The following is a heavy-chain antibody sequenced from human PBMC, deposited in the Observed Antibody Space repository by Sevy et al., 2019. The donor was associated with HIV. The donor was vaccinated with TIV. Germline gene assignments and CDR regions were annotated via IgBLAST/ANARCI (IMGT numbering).Heavy chain of an antibody. CDR1: GFNVNDNY. J-gene: IGHJ6*02. V-gene: IGHV3-53*01. CDR3: TRDRRFCGNECYLYYYYGMDV. D-gene: IGHD3-16*02. CDR2: IHADGSS. Sequence: GGTLRLSCAASGFNVNDNYMTWVGQAPGKGLEWVSIIHADGSSYYADSVKGRFTMSRDDSKNIVNLQMNSLRADDTAVYSCTRDRRFCGNECYLYYYYGMDVWGQGTSVTVSS.